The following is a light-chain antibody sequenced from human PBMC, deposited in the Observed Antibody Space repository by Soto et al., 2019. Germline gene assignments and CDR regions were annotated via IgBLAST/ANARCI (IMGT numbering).Light chain of an antibody. V-gene: IGLV2-14*01. CDR3: ASYTISSTRV. Sequence: QSALTQPASVSGSPGQSITISCTGSNSDVGAYNYVSWYQQHLGKAPKLIIYEVNNRPSGVSYRFSGSKSGNTASLTISGLQADDEADYYCASYTISSTRVFGGGTKLPVL. CDR1: NSDVGAYNY. CDR2: EVN. J-gene: IGLJ3*02.